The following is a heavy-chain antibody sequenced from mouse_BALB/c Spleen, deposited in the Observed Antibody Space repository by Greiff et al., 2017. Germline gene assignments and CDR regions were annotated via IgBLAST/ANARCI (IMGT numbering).Heavy chain of an antibody. CDR1: GFTFSDYG. Sequence: EVKLVESGGGLVQPGGSRKLSCAASGFTFSDYGMAWVRQAPGKGPEWVAFISNLAYSIYYADTVTGRFTISRENAKNTLYLEMSSLRSEDTAMYYCARNYGSRNYAMDYWGQGTSVTVSS. CDR2: ISNLAYSI. V-gene: IGHV5-15*02. D-gene: IGHD1-1*01. J-gene: IGHJ4*01. CDR3: ARNYGSRNYAMDY.